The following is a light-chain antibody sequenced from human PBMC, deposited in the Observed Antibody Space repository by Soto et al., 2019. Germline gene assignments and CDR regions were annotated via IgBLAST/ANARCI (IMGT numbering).Light chain of an antibody. CDR1: QSISSW. CDR3: QQYESYPMT. Sequence: DSQMTQYPSTLSASVGDRVTITCRASQSISSWLAWYQQKPGKAPKLLISKASTLHSGVPPRFSGSGSGTEFTLIIRSLQPDDFASYYCQQYESYPMTFGGGTKVEIK. CDR2: KAS. V-gene: IGKV1-5*03. J-gene: IGKJ4*01.